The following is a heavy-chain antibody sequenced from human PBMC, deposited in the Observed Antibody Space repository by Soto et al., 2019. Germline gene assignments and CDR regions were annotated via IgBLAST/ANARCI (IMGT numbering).Heavy chain of an antibody. CDR2: ISNDAART. V-gene: IGHV3-23*01. D-gene: IGHD6-19*01. CDR3: ARPPLYSSGGYFDS. Sequence: GGSLRLSSAASRFTFSYNSMTWVRQSPGKRLESVSSISNDAARTFYAASVKGRFTVSRDRSNNTLYLQMKTLRAEDTAVYFCARPPLYSSGGYFDSGGQGTLVTVSS. J-gene: IGHJ4*01. CDR1: RFTFSYNS.